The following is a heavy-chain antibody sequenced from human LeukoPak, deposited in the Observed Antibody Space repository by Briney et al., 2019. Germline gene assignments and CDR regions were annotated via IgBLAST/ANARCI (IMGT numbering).Heavy chain of an antibody. V-gene: IGHV3-33*06. CDR1: GFTFSGYG. CDR2: IWHDGSAE. J-gene: IGHJ4*02. CDR3: AKDTTGGWSGYFDS. Sequence: GGSLRLSCAASGFTFSGYGIHWVRQAPGKGLEWVAVIWHDGSAEFYVDSVKGRFRISRDGSKNTVYLQMNSLTAEDTARYYCAKDTTGGWSGYFDSWGQGTLVTVSS. D-gene: IGHD6-19*01.